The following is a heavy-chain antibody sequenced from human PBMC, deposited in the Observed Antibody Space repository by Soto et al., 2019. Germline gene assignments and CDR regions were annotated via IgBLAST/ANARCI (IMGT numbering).Heavy chain of an antibody. CDR1: GGSISSGGYS. Sequence: QLQLQESGSGLVKPSQTLSLTCAVPGGSISSGGYSWSWLRQPPGKGLEWIGYIYHSGSTYYNPSLKSRVTIAVDRSKNQFSLKLSSVTAADTALYYCARGQVVAAQHWGQRTLVTVSS. J-gene: IGHJ4*02. V-gene: IGHV4-30-2*01. CDR2: IYHSGST. CDR3: ARGQVVAAQH. D-gene: IGHD2-15*01.